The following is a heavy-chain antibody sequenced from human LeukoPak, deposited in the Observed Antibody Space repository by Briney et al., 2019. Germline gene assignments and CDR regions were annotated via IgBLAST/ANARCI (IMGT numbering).Heavy chain of an antibody. CDR3: TRGAPIAAAGY. J-gene: IGHJ4*02. D-gene: IGHD6-13*01. V-gene: IGHV3-49*04. CDR1: GFTFSSYS. CDR2: IRSKAYGGTT. Sequence: GGSLRLSCAASGFTFSSYSMNWVRQAPGKGLEWVGFIRSKAYGGTTEYAASVKGRFTISRDDSKSIAYLQMNSLKTEDTAVYYCTRGAPIAAAGYWGQGTLVTVSS.